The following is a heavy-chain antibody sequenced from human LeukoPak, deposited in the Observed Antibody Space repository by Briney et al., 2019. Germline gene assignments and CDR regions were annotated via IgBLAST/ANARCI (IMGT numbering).Heavy chain of an antibody. J-gene: IGHJ4*02. CDR2: ISYDGSNK. D-gene: IGHD5-18*01. Sequence: GGSLRLSCAASGFSFSSYAMHWVRQAPGKGLEWVAVISYDGSNKYYADSVKGRFTISRDNSKNTLYLQMNSLRAEDTAVYYCARDRGGKLWSAFDYWGQGTLVTVSS. CDR3: ARDRGGKLWSAFDY. V-gene: IGHV3-30-3*01. CDR1: GFSFSSYA.